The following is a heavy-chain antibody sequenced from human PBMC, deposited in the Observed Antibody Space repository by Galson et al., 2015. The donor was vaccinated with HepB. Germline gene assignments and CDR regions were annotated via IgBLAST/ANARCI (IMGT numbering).Heavy chain of an antibody. Sequence: SLRLSCAASGFTFSSYAMSWVRQAPGKGLEWVSAISGSGGSTYYADSVKGRFTISRDNSKNTLYLQMNSLRAEDTAVYYCAGEQPRRIVVVIYAFDIWGQGTMVTVSS. CDR3: AGEQPRRIVVVIYAFDI. V-gene: IGHV3-23*01. CDR2: ISGSGGST. CDR1: GFTFSSYA. J-gene: IGHJ3*02. D-gene: IGHD3-22*01.